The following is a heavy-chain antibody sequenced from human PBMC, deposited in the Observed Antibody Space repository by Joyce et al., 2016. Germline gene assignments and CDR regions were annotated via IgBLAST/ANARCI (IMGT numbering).Heavy chain of an antibody. J-gene: IGHJ6*02. CDR1: GFTFDDYD. V-gene: IGHV3-20*01. CDR3: ARGLVEGGDYYYYAMDV. Sequence: EVQLVESGGGVVRPGGSLRLSCAASGFTFDDYDMSWVSQAPGKGLEWVAGINWSGGSTGYADSVRGQFTISRDNAKNSLYLQMNSLRVEDTALYHCARGLVEGGDYYYYAMDVWGQGTTVTVSS. D-gene: IGHD3-16*01. CDR2: INWSGGST.